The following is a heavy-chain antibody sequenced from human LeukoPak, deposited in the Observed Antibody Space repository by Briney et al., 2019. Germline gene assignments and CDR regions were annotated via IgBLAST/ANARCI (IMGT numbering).Heavy chain of an antibody. D-gene: IGHD2-15*01. CDR3: ARGVDCSGGSCYYYYYYMDV. CDR1: GYSISSGYY. CDR2: IYTSGST. J-gene: IGHJ6*03. Sequence: SETLSLTCTVSGYSISSGYYWGWVRQPPGKGLEWIGRIYTSGSTNYNPSLKSRVTMSVDTSKNQFSLKLSSVTAADTAVYYCARGVDCSGGSCYYYYYYMDVWGKGTTVTISS. V-gene: IGHV4-38-2*02.